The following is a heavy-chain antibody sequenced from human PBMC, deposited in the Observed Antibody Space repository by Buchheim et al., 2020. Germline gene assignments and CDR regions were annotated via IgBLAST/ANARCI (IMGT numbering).Heavy chain of an antibody. J-gene: IGHJ4*02. Sequence: QVQLVESGGGVVQPGRSLRLSCAASGFTFSSYGMHWVRQAPGKGLEWVAVISYDGSKKYYADSVKGRFNIHRDNSKNTVYLQMNSLRAEDTAVYYCAKADGGYWGQGTL. CDR3: AKADGGY. CDR1: GFTFSSYG. CDR2: ISYDGSKK. D-gene: IGHD3-16*01. V-gene: IGHV3-30*18.